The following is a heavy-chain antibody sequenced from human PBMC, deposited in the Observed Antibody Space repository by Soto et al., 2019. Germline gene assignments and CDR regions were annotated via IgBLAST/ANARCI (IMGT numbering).Heavy chain of an antibody. V-gene: IGHV3-13*04. J-gene: IGHJ4*02. D-gene: IGHD3-22*01. Sequence: GGSLRLSCSASGFTFSSYDMHWVRQGTGKGLEWVSAIGTTGDTCYAGSVKGRFTISRENAKNSLYLQMNSLRAGDTAIYFCARAIGPTLFDYWGQGTLVTVSS. CDR2: IGTTGDT. CDR1: GFTFSSYD. CDR3: ARAIGPTLFDY.